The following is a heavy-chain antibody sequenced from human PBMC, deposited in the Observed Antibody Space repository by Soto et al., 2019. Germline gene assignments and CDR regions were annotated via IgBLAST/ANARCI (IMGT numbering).Heavy chain of an antibody. CDR3: ARHIDYDFWSGYYLGGKYFDY. V-gene: IGHV1-18*01. Sequence: ASVKVSCKASGYTFTSYGISWVRQAPGQGLEWMGWISAYNGNTNYAQKLQGRVTMTTDTSTSTAYMELRSLRSDDTAVYYCARHIDYDFWSGYYLGGKYFDYWGKGTLVTVST. CDR2: ISAYNGNT. D-gene: IGHD3-3*01. CDR1: GYTFTSYG. J-gene: IGHJ4*02.